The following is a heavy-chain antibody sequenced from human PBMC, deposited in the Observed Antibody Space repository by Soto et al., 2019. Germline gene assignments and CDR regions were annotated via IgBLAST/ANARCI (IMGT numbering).Heavy chain of an antibody. D-gene: IGHD1-26*01. CDR1: GFTFSSYA. Sequence: EVQLLESGGGLVQPGGSLRLSCAASGFTFSSYAMRWVRQAPVKGLEWVSAISGSGGSTYYADSVKGRFTISRDNTKNTLYLQMNSLRAEHTPVYYCARRGSGSYYAYWGHGTLVTVSS. J-gene: IGHJ4*01. V-gene: IGHV3-23*01. CDR2: ISGSGGST. CDR3: ARRGSGSYYAY.